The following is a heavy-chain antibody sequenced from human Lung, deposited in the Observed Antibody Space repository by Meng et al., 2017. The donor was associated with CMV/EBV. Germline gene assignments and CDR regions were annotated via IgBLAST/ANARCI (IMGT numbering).Heavy chain of an antibody. V-gene: IGHV5-51*01. D-gene: IGHD3-10*01. CDR2: IYPSDSDT. J-gene: IGHJ4*02. CDR1: GNGFTTYW. Sequence: GEXXRISCQVSGNGFTTYWIGWVRQISGKGLEWMGIIYPSDSDTVYMMSFQGRVTISADKSINTVYLQLDSLRASDTAMYYCARRDYYDLGSGNWGQGTMVTVSS. CDR3: ARRDYYDLGSGN.